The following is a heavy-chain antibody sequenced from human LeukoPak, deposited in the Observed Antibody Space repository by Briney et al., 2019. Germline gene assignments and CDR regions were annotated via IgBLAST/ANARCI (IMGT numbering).Heavy chain of an antibody. D-gene: IGHD6-13*01. CDR3: SIAAAGTGLVDY. J-gene: IGHJ4*02. Sequence: GASVKVSCKASGYTFTSYGISWVRQAPGQGLEWMGWISAYNGNTNYAQKLQGRVTMTTDTSTSTAYMELRSLRSEDTAVYYCSIAAAGTGLVDYWGQGTLVTVSS. CDR1: GYTFTSYG. CDR2: ISAYNGNT. V-gene: IGHV1-18*01.